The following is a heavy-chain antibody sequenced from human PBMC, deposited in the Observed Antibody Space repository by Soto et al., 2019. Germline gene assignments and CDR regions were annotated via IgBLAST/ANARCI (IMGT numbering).Heavy chain of an antibody. V-gene: IGHV5-10-1*01. J-gene: IGHJ6*02. D-gene: IGHD5-12*01. CDR1: GESFTNDC. CDR3: ARGLAGYDHHYYSYGMDV. CDR2: IDPSDSYT. Sequence: WELLRNRSSGSGESFTNDCISLVVQITGKCLEWMGRIDPSDSYTSYSPSFKGHVTISADKSISTAYMQWSSLKASDTAMYYGARGLAGYDHHYYSYGMDVWGQGTTVTFSS.